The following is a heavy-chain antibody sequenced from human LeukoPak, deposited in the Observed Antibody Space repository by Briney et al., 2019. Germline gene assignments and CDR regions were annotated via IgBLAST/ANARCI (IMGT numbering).Heavy chain of an antibody. Sequence: ASVKVSCKASGYTFTSYYMHWVRQAPGQGLEWMGWINPNSGGTNYAQKFQGRVTMTRDTSISTAYMELSRLRSDDTAVYYCARGPYYDILTGDTDYWGQGTLVTVSS. CDR2: INPNSGGT. V-gene: IGHV1-2*02. CDR3: ARGPYYDILTGDTDY. D-gene: IGHD3-9*01. CDR1: GYTFTSYY. J-gene: IGHJ4*02.